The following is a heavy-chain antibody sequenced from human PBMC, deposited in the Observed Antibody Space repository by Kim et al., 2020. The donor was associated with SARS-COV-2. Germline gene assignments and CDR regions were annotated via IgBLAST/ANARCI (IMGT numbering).Heavy chain of an antibody. CDR2: ISYDGSNK. CDR1: GFTFSSYA. V-gene: IGHV3-30*04. D-gene: IGHD6-19*01. CDR3: ARGDSSGQYYYYYYGMDV. J-gene: IGHJ6*02. Sequence: GGSLRLSCAASGFTFSSYAMHWVRQAPGKGLEWVAVISYDGSNKYYADSVKGRFTISRDNSKNTLYLQMNSLRAEDTAVYYCARGDSSGQYYYYYYGMDVWGQGTTVTVSS.